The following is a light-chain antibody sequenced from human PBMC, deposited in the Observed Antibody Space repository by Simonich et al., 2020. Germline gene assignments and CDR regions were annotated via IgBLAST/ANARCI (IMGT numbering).Light chain of an antibody. V-gene: IGLV2-14*01. Sequence: QSALTQPRSVSGSPGPSVTISCTGTSSVVGGYNYVFWYPQHPGKAPKLMIYDVSKRPSGVSNRFSGSKSGNTASLTISGLQAEDEADYYCSSYTSSSTWVFGGGTKLTVL. CDR2: DVS. CDR1: SSVVGGYNY. J-gene: IGLJ3*02. CDR3: SSYTSSSTWV.